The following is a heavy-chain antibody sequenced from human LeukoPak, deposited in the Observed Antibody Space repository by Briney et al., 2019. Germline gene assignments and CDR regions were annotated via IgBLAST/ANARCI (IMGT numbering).Heavy chain of an antibody. D-gene: IGHD3-9*01. CDR2: IYYSGST. J-gene: IGHJ4*02. CDR1: GGSISSYY. CDR3: ARTHYDILTGYYH. V-gene: IGHV4-59*08. Sequence: SETLSLTCTVSGGSISSYYWSWIRQPPGKGLEWIGYIYYSGSTNYNPSLKSRVTISVDTSKNQFSLKLSSVTAADTAVYYCARTHYDILTGYYHWGQGTLVTVSS.